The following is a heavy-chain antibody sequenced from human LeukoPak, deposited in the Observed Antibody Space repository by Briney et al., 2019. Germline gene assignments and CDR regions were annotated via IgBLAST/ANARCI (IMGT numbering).Heavy chain of an antibody. CDR1: GGSISSSSYY. CDR3: ARDLGWLQSDY. D-gene: IGHD5-24*01. CDR2: IYYSGST. V-gene: IGHV4-39*02. Sequence: PSQTLSLTCTVSGGSISSSSYYWGWIRQPPGKGLEWIGSIYYSGSTYYNPSLKSRVTISVDTSKNQFSLKLSSVTAADTAVYYCARDLGWLQSDYWGQGTLVTVSS. J-gene: IGHJ4*02.